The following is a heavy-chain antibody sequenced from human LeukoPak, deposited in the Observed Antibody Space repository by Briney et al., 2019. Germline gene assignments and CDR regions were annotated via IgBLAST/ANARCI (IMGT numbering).Heavy chain of an antibody. CDR3: ARGYYYDSSGPREDYFDH. CDR1: GFTFSSYS. J-gene: IGHJ4*02. Sequence: PGGSLRLSCAASGFTFSSYSMNWVRQAPGKGLEWVSSISSSSSYIYYADSVKGRFTISRDNAKNSLYLQMNSLRAEDTAVYYCARGYYYDSSGPREDYFDHWGQGTQVTISS. D-gene: IGHD3-22*01. CDR2: ISSSSSYI. V-gene: IGHV3-21*01.